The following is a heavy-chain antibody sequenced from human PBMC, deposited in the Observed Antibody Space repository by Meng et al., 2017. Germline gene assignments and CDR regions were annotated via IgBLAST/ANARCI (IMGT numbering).Heavy chain of an antibody. Sequence: QVQVVESGGDVVPPGRSLTLSCAATGFIFSNNGMHWVRQAPGKGLAWVACITKDGSRKYYLGSVRGRFTISRDNSKNTLYLEMNSLRSEDTALYYCARDFDYWGQGTLVTVSS. CDR1: GFIFSNNG. V-gene: IGHV3-30*03. CDR2: ITKDGSRK. J-gene: IGHJ4*02. CDR3: ARDFDY.